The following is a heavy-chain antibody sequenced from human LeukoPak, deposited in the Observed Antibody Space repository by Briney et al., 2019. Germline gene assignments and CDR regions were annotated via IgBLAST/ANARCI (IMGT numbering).Heavy chain of an antibody. J-gene: IGHJ4*02. V-gene: IGHV4-34*01. Sequence: SETLSLTCAVYGGSFSGYCWSWIRQPPGKGLEWIGEINHSGSTNYNPSLKSRVTISVDTSKNQFSLKLSSVTAADTAVYYCASIPDYGGNSGFFYWGQGTLVTVSS. CDR2: INHSGST. CDR3: ASIPDYGGNSGFFY. D-gene: IGHD4-23*01. CDR1: GGSFSGYC.